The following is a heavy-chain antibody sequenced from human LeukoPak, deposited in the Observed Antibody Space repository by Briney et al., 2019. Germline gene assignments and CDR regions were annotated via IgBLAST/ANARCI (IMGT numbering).Heavy chain of an antibody. J-gene: IGHJ5*02. CDR1: GGSISTYS. D-gene: IGHD3-10*01. V-gene: IGHV4-59*01. Sequence: SETLSLTCTVSGGSISTYSWTWIRQPPGKGLEWIGNIYYSGSTNYNPSLKSRVTISIDTSKNQFSLKLSSVTAADTAVYSCARSSGSYYRSWFDPWGQGTLVTVSS. CDR2: IYYSGST. CDR3: ARSSGSYYRSWFDP.